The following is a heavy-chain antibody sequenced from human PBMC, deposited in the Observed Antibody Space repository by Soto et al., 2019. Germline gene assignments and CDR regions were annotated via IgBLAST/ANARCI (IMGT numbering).Heavy chain of an antibody. CDR2: ISNDGSST. CDR1: GFTFSSYW. CDR3: ARLPNKSPQN. Sequence: EVQLVESGGGLVQPGGSLRLSCVASGFTFSSYWMHRVRQAPGKGLEWVSSISNDGSSTSYADPVKGRFTISRDNAKNTLYLQMNSLRAEDTAVYYCARLPNKSPQNWGQGTLVIVSP. V-gene: IGHV3-74*01. J-gene: IGHJ1*01.